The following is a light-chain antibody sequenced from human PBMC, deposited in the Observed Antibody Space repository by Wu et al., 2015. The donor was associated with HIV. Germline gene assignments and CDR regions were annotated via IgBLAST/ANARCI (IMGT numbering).Light chain of an antibody. V-gene: IGKV3-11*01. J-gene: IGKJ4*01. CDR3: QQRGAWPLT. Sequence: VLTQSPGTLSLSSGQQATLSCRASQNITNYLAWYQQRLGQPPRLLIYDVFNRATGTPVRFSGSGSATAFFLTISSLEPEDSAIYYCQQRGAWPLTFGGRDRG. CDR2: DVF. CDR1: QNITNY.